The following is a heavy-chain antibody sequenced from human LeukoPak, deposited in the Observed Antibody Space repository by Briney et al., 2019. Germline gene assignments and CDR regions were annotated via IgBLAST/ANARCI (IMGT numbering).Heavy chain of an antibody. Sequence: GGSLRLSCATSGFTFSSHAMSWVRQAPGKGLEWVSAISGSGGSTYYADSVKGRFTISRDKSKNTLYLQMNSLRAEDTAVYYCAKGLAVAGHFDYWGQGTLVTVSS. CDR1: GFTFSSHA. J-gene: IGHJ4*02. CDR2: ISGSGGST. V-gene: IGHV3-23*01. CDR3: AKGLAVAGHFDY. D-gene: IGHD6-19*01.